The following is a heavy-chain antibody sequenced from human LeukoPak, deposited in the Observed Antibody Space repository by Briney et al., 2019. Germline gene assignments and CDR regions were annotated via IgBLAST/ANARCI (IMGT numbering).Heavy chain of an antibody. V-gene: IGHV3-21*04. CDR2: ISSGGSYI. D-gene: IGHD6-13*01. Sequence: GGSLRLSCAASGFTFSSYSMNWVRQAPRKGLEWVSSISSGGSYIYYADSVEGRFTISRDNAKNSLYLQTNSLRAEDTAVYYCARSRGQQLKNGMDVWGQGTTVTVSS. CDR1: GFTFSSYS. J-gene: IGHJ6*02. CDR3: ARSRGQQLKNGMDV.